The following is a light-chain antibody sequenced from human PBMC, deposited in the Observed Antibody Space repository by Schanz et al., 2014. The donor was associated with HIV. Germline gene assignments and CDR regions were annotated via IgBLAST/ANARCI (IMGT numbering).Light chain of an antibody. V-gene: IGLV2-8*01. CDR1: SSDVGGYNY. CDR3: SSYSGHNNLGI. Sequence: QSALTQPPSASGSPGQSVTISCTGTSSDVGGYNYVSWYQQHPGKAPKLMIYDVTKRPSGVPDRFSGSKSGNTASLIVSGLQAEDEAEYYCSSYSGHNNLGIFGGGTKLTVL. CDR2: DVT. J-gene: IGLJ2*01.